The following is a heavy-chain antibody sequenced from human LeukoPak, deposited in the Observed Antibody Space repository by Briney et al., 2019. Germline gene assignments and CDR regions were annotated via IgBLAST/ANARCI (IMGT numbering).Heavy chain of an antibody. CDR3: AKGPTVTSPQFDY. D-gene: IGHD4-17*01. J-gene: IGHJ4*02. Sequence: GGSLRLSCAASGFTFSSYWMSWVRQAPGKGLEWVSGISWNSGSIGYADSVKGRFTISRDNAKNSLYLQMNSLRAEDTALYYCAKGPTVTSPQFDYWGQGTLVTVSS. V-gene: IGHV3-9*01. CDR1: GFTFSSYW. CDR2: ISWNSGSI.